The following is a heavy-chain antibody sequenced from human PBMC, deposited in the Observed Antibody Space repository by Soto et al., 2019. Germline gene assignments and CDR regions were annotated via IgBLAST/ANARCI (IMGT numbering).Heavy chain of an antibody. V-gene: IGHV4-4*02. CDR3: ARGPYNWNYVGNWFDP. CDR2: IYHSGST. J-gene: IGHJ5*02. D-gene: IGHD1-7*01. Sequence: PSETLSLTCAVSGGSISSSNWWSCVRQPPGKGLEWIGEIYHSGSTNYNPSLKSRVTISVDKSKNQFSLKLSSVTAADTAVYYCARGPYNWNYVGNWFDPWGQGTLVTVSS. CDR1: GGSISSSNW.